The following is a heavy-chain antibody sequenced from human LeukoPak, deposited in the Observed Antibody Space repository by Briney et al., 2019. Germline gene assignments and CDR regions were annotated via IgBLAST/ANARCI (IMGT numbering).Heavy chain of an antibody. CDR3: ARVKVDYYDSSGYYYY. Sequence: SVKVSCKASGGTFSSYAISWVRQAPGQGLEWMGGIIPIFGTANYAQKFQGRVTITADESTSTAYMELSSLRSEGTAVYYCARVKVDYYDSSGYYYYWGQGTLVTVSS. V-gene: IGHV1-69*13. D-gene: IGHD3-22*01. CDR2: IIPIFGTA. CDR1: GGTFSSYA. J-gene: IGHJ4*02.